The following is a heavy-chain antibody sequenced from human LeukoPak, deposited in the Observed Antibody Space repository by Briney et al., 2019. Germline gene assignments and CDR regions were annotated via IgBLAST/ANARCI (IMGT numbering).Heavy chain of an antibody. CDR1: GFTFSSYE. CDR3: ARGALPLNYYYYYMDV. CDR2: ISSSGSTT. Sequence: GGSLRLSCAASGFTFSSYEFNWVRQAPGKGLEWVSYISSSGSTTYYADSVKGRFTISRDNVKNSLYLQMNSLRAEDTAVYYCARGALPLNYYYYYMDVWGKGTTVTVSS. V-gene: IGHV3-48*03. J-gene: IGHJ6*03.